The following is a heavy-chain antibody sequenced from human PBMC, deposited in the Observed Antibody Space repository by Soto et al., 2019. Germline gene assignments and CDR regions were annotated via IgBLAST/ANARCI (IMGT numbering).Heavy chain of an antibody. CDR1: GGSFIGSY. V-gene: IGHV4-34*01. Sequence: SDTLSLTCAVYGGSFIGSYWSWIPQPPGKGLEWIGEINHSGSTNYNPSLKSRVIISVDTSKNQFSLKLSSVTAADTADYYSARGVDPVIAVTSPPYYDYWRSGRLV. CDR2: INHSGST. CDR3: ARGVDPVIAVTSPPYYDY. J-gene: IGHJ4*02. D-gene: IGHD4-17*01.